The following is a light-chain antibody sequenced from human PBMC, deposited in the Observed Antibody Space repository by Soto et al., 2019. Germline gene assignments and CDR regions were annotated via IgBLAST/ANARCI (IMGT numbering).Light chain of an antibody. J-gene: IGKJ1*01. V-gene: IGKV1-39*01. CDR1: QSISIY. CDR3: QHSSTTPPT. CDR2: AAS. Sequence: DIQMTQSPSSLSASVGDRVTITCRASQSISIYLNWYQQKSGKAPKFLIYAASTLHSGVPSRFSGSGSGTDFTLTISSLQPEDFATYYCQHSSTTPPTFGQGTKVEI.